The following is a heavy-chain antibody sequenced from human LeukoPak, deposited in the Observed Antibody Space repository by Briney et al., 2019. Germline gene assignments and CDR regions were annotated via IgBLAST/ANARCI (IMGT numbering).Heavy chain of an antibody. CDR3: VSHSNILTNYCFDY. CDR2: IHGDGNT. J-gene: IGHJ4*02. V-gene: IGHV3-53*01. Sequence: PGGSLRLSCAASGFTVSDNFMSWVRQAPGKGLEWVSIIHGDGNTYYIDSVKGRFTISRDTSKTTLSLQMNSLRAEDTAVYYCVSHSNILTNYCFDYWGQGALVTVSS. CDR1: GFTVSDNF. D-gene: IGHD3-9*01.